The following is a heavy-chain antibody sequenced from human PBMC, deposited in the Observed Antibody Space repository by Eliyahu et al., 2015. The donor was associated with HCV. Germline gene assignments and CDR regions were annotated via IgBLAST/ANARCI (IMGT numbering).Heavy chain of an antibody. CDR2: IWYDGSNK. V-gene: IGHV3-33*08. CDR1: GFTFXSYG. CDR3: ARDAWEFSGVWPWRYYYYGMDV. D-gene: IGHD2-8*02. J-gene: IGHJ6*02. Sequence: QVQLVESGGGVVQPGRSLRLSCAASGFTFXSYGMXXXRQAXGKGLEXVAVIWYDGSNKYYADSVKGRFTISRDNSKNTLYLQMNSLRAEDTAVYYCARDAWEFSGVWPWRYYYYGMDVWGQGTTVTVSS.